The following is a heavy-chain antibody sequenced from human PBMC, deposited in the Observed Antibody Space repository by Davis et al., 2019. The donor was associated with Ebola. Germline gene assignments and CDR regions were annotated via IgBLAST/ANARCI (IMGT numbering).Heavy chain of an antibody. CDR3: ARSERYCSGGSCYHYGMDV. D-gene: IGHD2-15*01. J-gene: IGHJ6*04. Sequence: GESLKISCAASGFTFSSYSMNWVRQAPGKGLEWVSYISSSSSTTYYADSVKGRFTISRDNSKNTLNLQMNSLRAEDTAVYHCARSERYCSGGSCYHYGMDVWGKGTTVTVSS. V-gene: IGHV3-48*01. CDR2: ISSSSSTT. CDR1: GFTFSSYS.